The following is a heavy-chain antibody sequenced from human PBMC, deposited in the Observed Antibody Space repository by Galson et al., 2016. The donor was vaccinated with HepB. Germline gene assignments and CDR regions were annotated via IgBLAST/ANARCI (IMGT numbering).Heavy chain of an antibody. Sequence: SLRLSCAASGFAFSSYTMTWVRQAPGKGLEWVSSISSSGSYIFYADSLKGRFTISRDHAKSSLFLQMSSLRAEDTAVYYCARGEVGCTITSCHNSRYYGLDVWGQGTTVTVSS. CDR2: ISSSGSYI. CDR3: ARGEVGCTITSCHNSRYYGLDV. J-gene: IGHJ6*02. CDR1: GFAFSSYT. D-gene: IGHD2-2*01. V-gene: IGHV3-21*01.